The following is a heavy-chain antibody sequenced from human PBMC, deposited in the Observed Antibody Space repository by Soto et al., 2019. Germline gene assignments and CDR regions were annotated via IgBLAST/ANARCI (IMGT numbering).Heavy chain of an antibody. D-gene: IGHD2-2*01. CDR2: IIPILGIA. CDR3: ARSLIPTGFDP. V-gene: IGHV1-69*02. J-gene: IGHJ5*02. Sequence: SVKVSCKASGGTFSSYTISWVRQAPGQGLEWMGRIIPILGIANYAQKFQGRVTITADKSTSTAYMELSSLRSEDTAVYYCARSLIPTGFDPWGQGTLVTVSS. CDR1: GGTFSSYT.